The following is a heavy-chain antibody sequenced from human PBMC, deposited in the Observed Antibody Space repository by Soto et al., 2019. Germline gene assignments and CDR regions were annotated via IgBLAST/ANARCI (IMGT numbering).Heavy chain of an antibody. CDR1: GGSISSVGYS. Sequence: QVQLPESGPGLVKPSQTLSLTCTVSGGSISSVGYSWNWIRQHPGKGLEWIGYIYYNGNTYYNPSLRSRVTISVDTSKKRFSLRLSSVTAADTAVYYCACGGSYRPPFYYWGQGTLVTVSS. CDR2: IYYNGNT. J-gene: IGHJ4*02. V-gene: IGHV4-31*03. D-gene: IGHD3-16*02. CDR3: ACGGSYRPPFYY.